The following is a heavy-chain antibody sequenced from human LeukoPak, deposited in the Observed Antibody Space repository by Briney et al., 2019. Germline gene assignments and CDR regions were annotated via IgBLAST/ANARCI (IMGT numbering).Heavy chain of an antibody. CDR1: GGTFSSYA. CDR2: IIPIFGTA. Sequence: ASVKVSCKXSGGTFSSYAISWVRQAPGQGLEWMGGIIPIFGTANYSQKFQGRVTITADESTSTAYMELSSLRSEDTAVYYCARDCSSTSCYTSWNLFDYWGQGALVTVSS. V-gene: IGHV1-69*01. CDR3: ARDCSSTSCYTSWNLFDY. J-gene: IGHJ4*02. D-gene: IGHD2-2*02.